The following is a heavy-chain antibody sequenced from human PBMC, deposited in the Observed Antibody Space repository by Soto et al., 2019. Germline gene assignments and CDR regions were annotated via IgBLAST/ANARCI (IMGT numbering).Heavy chain of an antibody. J-gene: IGHJ5*02. CDR2: IYYPGLT. D-gene: IGHD6-13*01. V-gene: IGHV4-30-2*06. Sequence: QLQLQESGSGLLKPSQTLSLNCSVSGDSISSGGLSWNWLRQSPGRGREWIGYIYYPGLTYYNPSLKRRVSMSLDTSENQVSLSLSSVTAADSAVYYCARGKRSKTASAGTGWFDPWGPGTLVTVSS. CDR3: ARGKRSKTASAGTGWFDP. CDR1: GDSISSGGLS.